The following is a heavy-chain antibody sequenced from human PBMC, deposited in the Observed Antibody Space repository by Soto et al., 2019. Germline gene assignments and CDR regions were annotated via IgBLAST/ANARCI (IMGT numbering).Heavy chain of an antibody. CDR3: AKVTSGP. CDR2: ISGSGGST. CDR1: GFTFNIYA. Sequence: GSLRLSCAASGFTFNIYAMSWVRQAPGKGLEWVSGISGSGGSTYYADSVKGRFTISRDNSKNTLNLQMNSLRAEDTALYYCAKVTSGPWGQGTLVTVSS. D-gene: IGHD4-4*01. J-gene: IGHJ5*02. V-gene: IGHV3-23*01.